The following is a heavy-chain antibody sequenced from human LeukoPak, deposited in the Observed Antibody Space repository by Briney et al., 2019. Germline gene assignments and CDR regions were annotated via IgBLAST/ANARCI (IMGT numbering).Heavy chain of an antibody. V-gene: IGHV4-59*08. CDR3: ARHDPRGEPARLGFFDY. J-gene: IGHJ4*02. D-gene: IGHD6-6*01. CDR1: GDSINNYY. Sequence: PSETLSLTCTLSGDSINNYYWSWIPQPPGRGREWICYTYYSGSTNYYPSLKSRVTISVDTSKNQFSLILSSVTAADTAVYYCARHDPRGEPARLGFFDYWGQGTLVTVSS. CDR2: TYYSGST.